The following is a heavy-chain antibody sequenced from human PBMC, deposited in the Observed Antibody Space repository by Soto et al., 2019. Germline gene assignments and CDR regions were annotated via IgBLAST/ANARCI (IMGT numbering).Heavy chain of an antibody. CDR1: GFTFGNYA. V-gene: IGHV3-23*01. Sequence: EVQLLESGGGVVQPGGSLRLSCVASGFTFGNYAMTWVRQAPGRGLEYVSFMTGSGSGTYYADSVKGRFTISRDNSKNMLDLQMTSLRVEDTAVYYCAKGKNKVVVSAQDDWGQGTLVTVSS. CDR3: AKGKNKVVVSAQDD. D-gene: IGHD2-15*01. CDR2: MTGSGSGT. J-gene: IGHJ4*02.